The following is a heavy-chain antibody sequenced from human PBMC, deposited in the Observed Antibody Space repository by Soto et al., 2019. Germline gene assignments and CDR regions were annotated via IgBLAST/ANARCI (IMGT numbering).Heavy chain of an antibody. CDR2: IYGSGAV. V-gene: IGHV3-9*01. CDR3: VGEILSGGADV. D-gene: IGHD3-10*01. Sequence: EVQLVESGGGLVQPGRSLRLSCAASGFTVRGSAMHWVRQVKGGGLEWVAGIYGSGAVGYVGAVRGRFTISRDVAKNSLHLQRNSLTIEDTALYYCVGEILSGGADVWCQGTTVTVSS. CDR1: GFTVRGSA. J-gene: IGHJ6*02.